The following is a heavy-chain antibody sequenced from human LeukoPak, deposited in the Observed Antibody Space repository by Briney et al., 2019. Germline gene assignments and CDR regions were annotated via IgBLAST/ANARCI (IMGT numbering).Heavy chain of an antibody. J-gene: IGHJ4*02. CDR2: IYYSGST. Sequence: SETLSLTCTVSGGSISSYYWSWIRQPPGKGLEWIGYIYYSGSTNYNPSLKSRVTISVDTSKNQFSLKLSSVTAADTAVYYCARGVGYSGSHFGYWGQGTLVTVSS. V-gene: IGHV4-59*01. CDR1: GGSISSYY. CDR3: ARGVGYSGSHFGY. D-gene: IGHD1-26*01.